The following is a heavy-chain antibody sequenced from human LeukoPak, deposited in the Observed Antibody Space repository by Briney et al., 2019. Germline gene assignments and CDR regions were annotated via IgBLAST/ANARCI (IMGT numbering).Heavy chain of an antibody. Sequence: GGSLRPSCAASGFTFSSYEMNWVRQAPGKGLEWVSSISSSSSYIYYADSVKGRFTISRDNAKNSLYLQMNSLRAEDTAVYYCARFSRGDYSIRSGWSNYYYMDVWGKGTTVTISS. CDR1: GFTFSSYE. D-gene: IGHD6-19*01. V-gene: IGHV3-21*01. CDR3: ARFSRGDYSIRSGWSNYYYMDV. J-gene: IGHJ6*03. CDR2: ISSSSSYI.